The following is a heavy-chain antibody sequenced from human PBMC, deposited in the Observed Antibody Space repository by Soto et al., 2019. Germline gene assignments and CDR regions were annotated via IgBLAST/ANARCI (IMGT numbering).Heavy chain of an antibody. Sequence: VQLVQSGAEVKQPGASVKVSCKASGYTFTNYGVTWVRQAPGQGLEWMGWINGDNGDTHYAQNVQGKATMTTDKSTRTSYMELRSLQSAYTAVYYCARNGRDYNAYTGVYSSYGMNVWGQGTTITVSS. CDR3: ARNGRDYNAYTGVYSSYGMNV. CDR2: INGDNGDT. D-gene: IGHD7-27*01. CDR1: GYTFTNYG. J-gene: IGHJ6*02. V-gene: IGHV1-18*01.